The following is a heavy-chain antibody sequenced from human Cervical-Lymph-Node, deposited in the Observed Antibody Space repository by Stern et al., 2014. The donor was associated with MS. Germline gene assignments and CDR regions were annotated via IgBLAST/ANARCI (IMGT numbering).Heavy chain of an antibody. Sequence: QVQLVQSGAEVKKPGASVKVSCKASGYTFTSYYMHWVRQAPGPGLEWMGIINPTDGSTSYAQKFQGRLTMTRDTSTSTVYMELSSLRSDDTAVYYCAREVTGHRLGMMDVWGQGTTVTVSS. CDR2: INPTDGST. J-gene: IGHJ6*02. CDR1: GYTFTSYY. D-gene: IGHD2-21*02. V-gene: IGHV1-46*01. CDR3: AREVTGHRLGMMDV.